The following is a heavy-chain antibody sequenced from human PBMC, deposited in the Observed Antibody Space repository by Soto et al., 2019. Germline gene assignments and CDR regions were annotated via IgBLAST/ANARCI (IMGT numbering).Heavy chain of an antibody. CDR1: GYSFTTYW. V-gene: IGHV5-51*01. J-gene: IGHJ6*02. D-gene: IGHD4-4*01. Sequence: PGESLKISCKASGYSFTTYWIAWVRQMPGKGLEWMGIINPGDSDIRYSPSFQGQVTISADNSISTAYLQWSSLKASDTAMYYCARHEQFYYYYYGMDVWGQGTTVTAP. CDR2: INPGDSDI. CDR3: ARHEQFYYYYYGMDV.